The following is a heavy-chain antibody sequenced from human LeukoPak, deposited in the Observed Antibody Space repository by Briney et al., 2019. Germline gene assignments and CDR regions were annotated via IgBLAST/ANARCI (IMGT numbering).Heavy chain of an antibody. Sequence: SETLSLTCTVSGGSISSYYWSWIRQPPGKGLEWIGYIYYSGSTNYNPSLKSRVTISVDTSKNQFSLKLSSVTAADTAVYYCARDRAVNYNWFDPWGQGTLVTVSS. CDR3: ARDRAVNYNWFDP. V-gene: IGHV4-59*01. J-gene: IGHJ5*02. CDR1: GGSISSYY. D-gene: IGHD4-11*01. CDR2: IYYSGST.